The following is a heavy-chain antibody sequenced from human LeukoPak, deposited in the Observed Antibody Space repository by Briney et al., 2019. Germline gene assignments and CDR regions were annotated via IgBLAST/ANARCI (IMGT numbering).Heavy chain of an antibody. Sequence: PGGSLRLSCAASGFTVSSNYMSWVRQAPGKGLEWVSVIYISGNTYYADSVKGRFTISRDISKNTLYLQMNSLRAEDTAVYYCARGPLIAAAGTWWGQGTLVTVSS. J-gene: IGHJ4*02. D-gene: IGHD6-13*01. CDR2: IYISGNT. CDR3: ARGPLIAAAGTW. CDR1: GFTVSSNY. V-gene: IGHV3-53*01.